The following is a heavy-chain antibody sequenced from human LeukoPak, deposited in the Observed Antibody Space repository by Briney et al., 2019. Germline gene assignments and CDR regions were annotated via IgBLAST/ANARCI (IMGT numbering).Heavy chain of an antibody. V-gene: IGHV3-64D*06. CDR2: IGTNGIST. CDR1: GLTFSTYA. D-gene: IGHD2-2*01. CDR3: VKGSQVVYSPAFDY. Sequence: GGSLRLSCTVSGLTFSTYAMHWVRQAPGKGLEYVSAIGTNGISTYYADAVRDRFIISRDNSKNTLYLQMTRLKTEDTAVYYCVKGSQVVYSPAFDYWGQGTLVTVSS. J-gene: IGHJ4*02.